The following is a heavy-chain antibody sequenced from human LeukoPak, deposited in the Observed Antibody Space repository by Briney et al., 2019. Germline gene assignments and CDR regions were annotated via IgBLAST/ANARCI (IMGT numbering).Heavy chain of an antibody. J-gene: IGHJ4*02. CDR3: ARVEYYDYVWGSYRLFDY. D-gene: IGHD3-16*02. CDR2: VSYSGST. CDR1: GGSISGSY. V-gene: IGHV4-59*01. Sequence: SETLSLTCSVSGGSISGSYWNWIRQPPGKGLEWIGYVSYSGSTNYNPSLKSRVTISVDTSKNQFSLKLSSVTAADTAVYYCARVEYYDYVWGSYRLFDYWGQGTLVTVSS.